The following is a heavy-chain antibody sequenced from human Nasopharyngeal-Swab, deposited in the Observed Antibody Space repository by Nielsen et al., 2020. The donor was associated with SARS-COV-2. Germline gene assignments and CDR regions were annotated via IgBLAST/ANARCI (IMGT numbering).Heavy chain of an antibody. V-gene: IGHV4-59*01. Sequence: SETLSLTCTVSGGSISSYYWSWIRQPPGKGLEWIGYIDYSGSTNYNPSLKSRVTISVDTSKNQFSLKLSSVNAADTAVYYCASLLRSYCSGGSCYPNGMDVWGQGTTVTVSS. CDR2: IDYSGST. D-gene: IGHD2-15*01. J-gene: IGHJ6*02. CDR1: GGSISSYY. CDR3: ASLLRSYCSGGSCYPNGMDV.